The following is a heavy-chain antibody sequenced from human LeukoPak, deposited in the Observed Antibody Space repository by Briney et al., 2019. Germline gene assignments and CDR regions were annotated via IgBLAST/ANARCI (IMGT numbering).Heavy chain of an antibody. Sequence: TGGSLRLSRAASGFPFISYDVPWVRQAPGQGLGGGAVTSSDGTIKIYTDSVKGRFTISRDNSKSTLYLEMNSLRVDDTAVYFCARDIRSGAPDYFDSWGQGTLVTVSS. D-gene: IGHD1-14*01. CDR2: TSSDGTIK. CDR3: ARDIRSGAPDYFDS. CDR1: GFPFISYD. V-gene: IGHV3-30*04. J-gene: IGHJ4*02.